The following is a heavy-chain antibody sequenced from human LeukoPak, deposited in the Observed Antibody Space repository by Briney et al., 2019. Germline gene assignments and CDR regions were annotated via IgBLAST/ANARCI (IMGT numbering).Heavy chain of an antibody. CDR3: VRDRTLGVRDGFILD. Sequence: GGPLRLSCAASGFTFSAYNMIWVRQAPGKGLEWLSYISGSSSAIYYADSVQGRFTISRDNAKNSLSLQMSSLRVEDTAVYYCVRDRTLGVRDGFILDWGQGTLVTVSS. CDR1: GFTFSAYN. CDR2: ISGSSSAI. V-gene: IGHV3-48*01. J-gene: IGHJ4*02. D-gene: IGHD5-24*01.